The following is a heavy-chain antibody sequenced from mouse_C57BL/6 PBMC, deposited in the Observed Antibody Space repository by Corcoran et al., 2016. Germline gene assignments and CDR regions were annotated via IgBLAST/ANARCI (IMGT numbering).Heavy chain of an antibody. D-gene: IGHD2-4*01. CDR2: IYPGSGST. CDR1: GYTFTSYW. CDR3: ARGRDYTMITTHWYFDV. V-gene: IGHV1-55*01. J-gene: IGHJ1*03. Sequence: QVQLQQPGAELVKPGASVKMSCKASGYTFTSYWITWVKQRPGQGLEWIGDIYPGSGSTNYNEKFKSKATLTVDTSSSTAYMQLSSMTSEDSAVYYCARGRDYTMITTHWYFDVWGTGTTVTVSS.